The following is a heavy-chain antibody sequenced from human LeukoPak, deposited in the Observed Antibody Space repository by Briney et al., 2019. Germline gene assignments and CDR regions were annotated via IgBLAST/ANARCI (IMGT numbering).Heavy chain of an antibody. CDR3: AKARGATYGTYYFDY. CDR1: GFTFSSYA. V-gene: IGHV3-23*01. CDR2: ISGSGGDT. Sequence: GGSLRLSCAASGFTFSSYATNWVRQAPGKGLEWVSISGSGGDTYYADSVKGRFTISRDNSKNTLYLQMNSLRAEDTAVYYCAKARGATYGTYYFDYWGQGTLVTVSS. J-gene: IGHJ4*02. D-gene: IGHD4/OR15-4a*01.